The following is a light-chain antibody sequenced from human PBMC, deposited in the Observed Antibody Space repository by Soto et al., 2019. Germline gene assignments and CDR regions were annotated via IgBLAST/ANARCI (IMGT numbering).Light chain of an antibody. CDR3: CSYTSSTTPL. Sequence: QSALTQPASMSGSPGQSITISCTGASSDVGAYNFVSWFQQHPGKAPKLMIYEVSNRPSGVSDRFSGSKSGNTASLTISGLQAADEADYYCCSYTSSTTPLFGGGTQLTVL. V-gene: IGLV2-14*01. J-gene: IGLJ2*01. CDR2: EVS. CDR1: SSDVGAYNF.